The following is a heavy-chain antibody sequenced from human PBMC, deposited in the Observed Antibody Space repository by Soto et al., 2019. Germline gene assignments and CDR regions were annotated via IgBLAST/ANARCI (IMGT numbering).Heavy chain of an antibody. Sequence: QVQLVESGGGVVQPGRSLRLSCAASGFTFSSYAMHWVRQAPGKGLEWVAVISYDGSNKYYADSVKGGFTISRDNSKNTLYLQMNSLRAEDTAVYYCAVSASYFSVVSLGIDYWGQGTLVTVSS. CDR3: AVSASYFSVVSLGIDY. J-gene: IGHJ4*02. V-gene: IGHV3-30-3*01. CDR1: GFTFSSYA. D-gene: IGHD1-26*01. CDR2: ISYDGSNK.